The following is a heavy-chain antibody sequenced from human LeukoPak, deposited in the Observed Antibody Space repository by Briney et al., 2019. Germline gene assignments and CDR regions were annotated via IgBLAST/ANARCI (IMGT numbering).Heavy chain of an antibody. Sequence: PGGSLRLSCAASGSTFSSYEMNWVRQAPGKGLEWVSYISSSGSTIYYADSVKGRFTISRDNAKNSLYLQMNSLRAEDTAVYYCARGGSLTDSSGYYYFDYWGQGTLVTVSS. J-gene: IGHJ4*02. D-gene: IGHD3-22*01. V-gene: IGHV3-48*03. CDR3: ARGGSLTDSSGYYYFDY. CDR1: GSTFSSYE. CDR2: ISSSGSTI.